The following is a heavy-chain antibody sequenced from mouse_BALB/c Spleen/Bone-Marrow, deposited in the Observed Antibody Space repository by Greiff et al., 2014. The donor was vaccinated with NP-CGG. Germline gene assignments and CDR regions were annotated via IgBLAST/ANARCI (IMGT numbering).Heavy chain of an antibody. Sequence: EVKLMESGGGLVQPGGSLKLSCAASGLDFSRYWMRWVRQAPGKGLEWIGEINPDSRTINSTPSLKDKFIISRDKGKNTLYLEMSKVRSEDTALYYCARRDYYYGMDYWGQGTSVTVSP. CDR1: GLDFSRYW. D-gene: IGHD3-3*01. J-gene: IGHJ4*01. V-gene: IGHV4-1*02. CDR3: ARRDYYYGMDY. CDR2: INPDSRTI.